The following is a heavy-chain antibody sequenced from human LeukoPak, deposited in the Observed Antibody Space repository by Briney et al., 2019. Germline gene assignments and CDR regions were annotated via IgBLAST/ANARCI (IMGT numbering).Heavy chain of an antibody. V-gene: IGHV3-33*01. Sequence: GGSLRLSCAASGFTFSSYGMHWVRQAPGEGLEWVAVIWSDGSDKYYADSVKGRFTISRDNSKNTLYLQMNSLRAEDTAVYYCARVYNTNYAYFDYWGQGTLVTVSS. J-gene: IGHJ4*02. CDR2: IWSDGSDK. CDR1: GFTFSSYG. D-gene: IGHD5-24*01. CDR3: ARVYNTNYAYFDY.